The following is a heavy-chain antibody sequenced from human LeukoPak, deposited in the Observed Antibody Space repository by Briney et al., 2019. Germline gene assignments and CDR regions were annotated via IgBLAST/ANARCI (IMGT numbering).Heavy chain of an antibody. D-gene: IGHD3-10*01. CDR3: ARVRGEDYYMDV. CDR1: GNSISSGYY. CDR2: IYHSGST. Sequence: PSETLSLTCAVSGNSISSGYYWGWIRQPPGKGLEWIGSIYHSGSTYYNPSLKSRVTISVDTSKNQFSLKLRSVTAADTAVYYCARVRGEDYYMDVWAKGTTVTVSS. J-gene: IGHJ6*03. V-gene: IGHV4-38-2*01.